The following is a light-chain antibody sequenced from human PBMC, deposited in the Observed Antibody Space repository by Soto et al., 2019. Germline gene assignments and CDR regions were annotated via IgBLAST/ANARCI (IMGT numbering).Light chain of an antibody. CDR2: DVS. CDR3: SSYTSSSTLDV. CDR1: SSDVGGYNY. V-gene: IGLV2-14*01. Sequence: QSVLTQPASVSGSPGQSITISCTGTSSDVGGYNYVSWYQQHPGKAPKLIIYDVSNRPSGVSNRFSGSKSGNTASPTISGLQAEDEADYYCSSYTSSSTLDVFGTGTQLTVL. J-gene: IGLJ1*01.